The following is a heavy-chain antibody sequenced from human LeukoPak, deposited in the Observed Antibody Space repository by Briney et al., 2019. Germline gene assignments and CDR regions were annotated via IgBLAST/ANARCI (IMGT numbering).Heavy chain of an antibody. Sequence: NSSDTLSLTCTVSGGSISSYYWSWIRQPPGKGLEWIGEINHSGSTNYNPSLKSRVTISVDTSKNQFSLKLSSVTAADTAVYYCARGENTYYYDSSLYYFDYWGQGTLVTVSS. CDR1: GGSISSYY. CDR3: ARGENTYYYDSSLYYFDY. V-gene: IGHV4-34*01. J-gene: IGHJ4*02. CDR2: INHSGST. D-gene: IGHD3-22*01.